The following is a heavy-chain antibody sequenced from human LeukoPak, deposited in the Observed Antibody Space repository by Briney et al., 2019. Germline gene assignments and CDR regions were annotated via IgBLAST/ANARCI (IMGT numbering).Heavy chain of an antibody. CDR2: FYSGGST. V-gene: IGHV4-61*02. CDR3: ARVSDYYDSSGYRGAFDI. CDR1: GGSISSGNYY. D-gene: IGHD3-22*01. J-gene: IGHJ3*02. Sequence: SQTLSLTCTVSGGSISSGNYYWSWIRQPAGKGLEWIGRFYSGGSTTYNPSLKSRVTISADTAKNQVSLKMSSVTAADTAVYYCARVSDYYDSSGYRGAFDIWGQGTMVTVSS.